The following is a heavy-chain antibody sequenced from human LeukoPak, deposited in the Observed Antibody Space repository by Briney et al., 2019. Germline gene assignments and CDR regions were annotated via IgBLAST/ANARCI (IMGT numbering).Heavy chain of an antibody. J-gene: IGHJ2*01. CDR3: ARDERVVIAPGASVWYFDL. D-gene: IGHD2-21*01. CDR2: INPNSGGT. CDR1: GYTFTGRY. V-gene: IGHV1-2*02. Sequence: GASVKVSCKASGYTFTGRYIHWVRQAPGQGLEWMGWINPNSGGTYYPQKFQGRVTMTRDTAISTAYMELSSLTSDDTAVYYCARDERVVIAPGASVWYFDLWGRGALVTVSS.